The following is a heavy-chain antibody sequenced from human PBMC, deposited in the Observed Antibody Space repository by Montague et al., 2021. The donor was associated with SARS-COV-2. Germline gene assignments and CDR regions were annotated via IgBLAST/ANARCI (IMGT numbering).Heavy chain of an antibody. Sequence: SETLSLTCGLYGGSFGDDHWCWIRQPPGKGLEWIGDIKQSGSTNYNPSLKSRVTISVDTSRNQFSLKLTSVTAADTAVYFCARGHVSVSMIGVVFASAAYYCDYWGQGALVTVSS. D-gene: IGHD3-22*01. CDR2: IKQSGST. CDR1: GGSFGDDH. CDR3: ARGHVSVSMIGVVFASAAYYCDY. J-gene: IGHJ4*02. V-gene: IGHV4-34*01.